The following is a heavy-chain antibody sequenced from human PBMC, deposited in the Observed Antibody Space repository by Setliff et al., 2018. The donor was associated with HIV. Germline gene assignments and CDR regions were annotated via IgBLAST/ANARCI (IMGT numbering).Heavy chain of an antibody. D-gene: IGHD1-26*01. J-gene: IGHJ4*02. CDR3: AKDRSGSYRTFDY. V-gene: IGHV4-39*07. CDR2: VYHSGST. Sequence: SETLSLTCTVSGASSIYYWGWIRQPPGKGLEWIGNVYHSGSTYYNPSLKSRVTISIDTSKNQFSLKLNSVTAADTAVYYCAKDRSGSYRTFDYWGPGILVTVSS. CDR1: GASSIYY.